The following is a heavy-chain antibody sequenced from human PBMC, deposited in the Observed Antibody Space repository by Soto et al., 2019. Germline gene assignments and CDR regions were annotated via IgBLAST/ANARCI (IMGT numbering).Heavy chain of an antibody. Sequence: GGSLRLSCAASGFTFSIYGTHWVRQAPGQGLEWVAGVSHDGSNKYYADSVKGRFTISRDNTRNTLYLEMTSLRAEDTAVYYCARGAGKYCTTTNCFALTDYWGQGTLVTVSS. J-gene: IGHJ4*02. CDR1: GFTFSIYG. V-gene: IGHV3-30*03. D-gene: IGHD2-2*01. CDR2: VSHDGSNK. CDR3: ARGAGKYCTTTNCFALTDY.